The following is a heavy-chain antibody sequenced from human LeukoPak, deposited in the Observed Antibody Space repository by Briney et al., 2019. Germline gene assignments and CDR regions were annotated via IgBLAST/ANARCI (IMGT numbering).Heavy chain of an antibody. J-gene: IGHJ4*02. CDR3: ARAGDC. CDR2: ITYDESKK. V-gene: IGHV3-30-3*01. CDR1: GFTFSSYA. Sequence: GGSLRLSCAASGFTFSSYAMHWVRQAPGKGLEWVAVITYDESKKYYADSVKGRFTISRDNSKNTLYLQMNSLRTEDTAVYYCARAGDCWGQGTLVTVSS.